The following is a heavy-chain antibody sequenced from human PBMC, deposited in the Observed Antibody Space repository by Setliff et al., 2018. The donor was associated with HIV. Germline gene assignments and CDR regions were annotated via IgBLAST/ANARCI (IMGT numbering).Heavy chain of an antibody. V-gene: IGHV4-38-2*02. CDR1: GYSINNGYY. CDR2: IYQTGNT. D-gene: IGHD3-22*01. J-gene: IGHJ5*02. Sequence: ETLSLTCSVSGYSINNGYYWGWIRQPPGKGLEWVATIYQTGNTYYSPSLKSRVTISIDTSKNQFSLKLTSVTAADTAMYYCASRIYYYDESRVLREEGFVPWGQGTLVTVSS. CDR3: ASRIYYYDESRVLREEGFVP.